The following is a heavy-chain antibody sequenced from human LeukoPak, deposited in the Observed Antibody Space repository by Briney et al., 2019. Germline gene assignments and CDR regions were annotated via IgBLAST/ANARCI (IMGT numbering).Heavy chain of an antibody. CDR2: IWYDGSNK. J-gene: IGHJ4*02. V-gene: IGHV3-30*02. CDR1: RFTFSNYG. D-gene: IGHD5-24*01. Sequence: GGSLRLSCAASRFTFSNYGMHWVRQAPGKGLEWVAVIWYDGSNKYYADSVKGRFAISRDNSKNTLYLQMNSLRVEDTAVYYCAPEGDGYILFDYWGQGTLVTVSS. CDR3: APEGDGYILFDY.